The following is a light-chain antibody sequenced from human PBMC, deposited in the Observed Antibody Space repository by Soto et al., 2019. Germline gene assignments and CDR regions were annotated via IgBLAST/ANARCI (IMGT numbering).Light chain of an antibody. J-gene: IGKJ4*01. V-gene: IGKV4-1*01. Sequence: DIVMTQSPDSLAVSLGERATINCKSSQSVLYRSNNKNYLTWYQQKPGQPPKLLIYWASTRESGVPDRFSDSGSGTDFTLTISSLQAEDVAVYYCQQYYSTPLTFGGGTKVEIK. CDR2: WAS. CDR3: QQYYSTPLT. CDR1: QSVLYRSNNKNY.